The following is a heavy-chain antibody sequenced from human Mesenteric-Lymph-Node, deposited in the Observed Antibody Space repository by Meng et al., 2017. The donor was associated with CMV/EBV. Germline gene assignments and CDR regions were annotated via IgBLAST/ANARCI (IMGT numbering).Heavy chain of an antibody. Sequence: GESLKISCKGSGYRFTNYWIGWVRQMPGKGPEWMGIIYPGDSDIRYSPSFQGQVTISADQSISTAYLQWRSLKAADTAMYYCARLSGEGYNSRRGYFDYWGQGTLVTVSS. J-gene: IGHJ4*02. CDR2: IYPGDSDI. V-gene: IGHV5-51*01. CDR1: GYRFTNYW. CDR3: ARLSGEGYNSRRGYFDY. D-gene: IGHD5-24*01.